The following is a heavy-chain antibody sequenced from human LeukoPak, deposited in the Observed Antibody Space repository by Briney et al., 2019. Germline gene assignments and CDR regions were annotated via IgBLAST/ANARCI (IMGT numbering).Heavy chain of an antibody. Sequence: SLRFSCAASGFIFRNYGMYWVRQAPGKDLEWVAVTGNDGTADLHADSVKGRFSMSRDVSKTTVDLQINSLRVEDMALYYCARDSRGGWSGYFDLWGQGIVVIV. D-gene: IGHD6-19*01. CDR2: TGNDGTAD. CDR1: GFIFRNYG. CDR3: ARDSRGGWSGYFDL. J-gene: IGHJ4*02. V-gene: IGHV3-33*07.